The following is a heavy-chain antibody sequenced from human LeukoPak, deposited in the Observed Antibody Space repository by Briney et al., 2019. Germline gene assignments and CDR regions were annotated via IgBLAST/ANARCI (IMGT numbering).Heavy chain of an antibody. V-gene: IGHV3-7*01. Sequence: GGSLRLSCAASGFTFRHYWMNWVRQASGKGLEWVANIKPDGSEKRYADSVKGRFTISRDNAENSLYPQMNSLRAEDTAVYYCARGGYYDFWSGYRGTVSADYWGQGTLVTVSS. D-gene: IGHD3-3*01. CDR3: ARGGYYDFWSGYRGTVSADY. J-gene: IGHJ4*02. CDR2: IKPDGSEK. CDR1: GFTFRHYW.